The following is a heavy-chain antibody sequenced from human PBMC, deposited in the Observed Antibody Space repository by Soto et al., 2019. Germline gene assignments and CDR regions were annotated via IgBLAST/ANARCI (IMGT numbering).Heavy chain of an antibody. CDR3: AKDETERGLPTGIAY. V-gene: IGHV3-30*18. D-gene: IGHD3-10*01. CDR2: ISYDGSNK. CDR1: GCTSSGFG. J-gene: IGHJ4*02. Sequence: GVLLRVPSAASGCTSSGFGRHRVLQATGKGLEWVAVISYDGSNKYYEDSVKGRFTISRDNSKNTLYLQMNSLRAEDTAVYYCAKDETERGLPTGIAYWGQRTLVTVSS.